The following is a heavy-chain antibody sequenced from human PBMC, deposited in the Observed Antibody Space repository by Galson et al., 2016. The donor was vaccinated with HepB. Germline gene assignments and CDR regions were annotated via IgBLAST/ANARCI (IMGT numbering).Heavy chain of an antibody. V-gene: IGHV3-13*01. CDR3: VRDGGYSGYDTYGMDV. Sequence: SLRLSCAASGFNFGIYDMHWVRRGTGKGLEWVATIASAGVTFYLGSVRGRFTVSRENAKNSFYLQMNSLTAGDTAVYYCVRDGGYSGYDTYGMDVWGIGTTVTVSS. J-gene: IGHJ6*04. D-gene: IGHD5-12*01. CDR1: GFNFGIYD. CDR2: IASAGVT.